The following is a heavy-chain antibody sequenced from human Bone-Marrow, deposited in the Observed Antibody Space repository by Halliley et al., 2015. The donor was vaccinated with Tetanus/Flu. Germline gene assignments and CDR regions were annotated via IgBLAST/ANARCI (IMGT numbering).Heavy chain of an antibody. CDR2: LYYTGST. V-gene: IGHV4-59*01. D-gene: IGHD3-10*01. CDR1: GGSMNAYY. CDR3: ARGNYYYGSGAHFDY. Sequence: LRLSCTVSGGSMNAYYWSWIRQSPGKGLEWIGSLYYTGSTEYNPSLKSRVSISGDTSKNQFSLKLNSVTPADTAVYYCARGNYYYGSGAHFDYWGQGTLVTVSS. J-gene: IGHJ4*02.